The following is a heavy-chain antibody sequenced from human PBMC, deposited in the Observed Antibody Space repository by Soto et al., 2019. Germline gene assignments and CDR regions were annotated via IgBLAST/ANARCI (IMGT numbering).Heavy chain of an antibody. Sequence: SGTLALTCAVYGGSFSGYYWSWIRQPPGKGLEWIGEINHSGSTSYNPSLKSRVTISVDTSKNQFSLKVTSLTAADTAVYYCASRDPGTSVDYWGQGTLVTVSS. CDR1: GGSFSGYY. CDR3: ASRDPGTSVDY. V-gene: IGHV4-34*01. D-gene: IGHD1-7*01. J-gene: IGHJ4*02. CDR2: INHSGST.